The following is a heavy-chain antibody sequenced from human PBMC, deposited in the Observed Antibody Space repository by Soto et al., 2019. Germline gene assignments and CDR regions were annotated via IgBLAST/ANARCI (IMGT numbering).Heavy chain of an antibody. D-gene: IGHD6-13*01. CDR1: GGSISSGGYY. CDR3: ARGGIAAAAPPDY. Sequence: PSETLSLTCTVSGGSISSGGYYWSWIRQHPGKGLEWIGYIYYSGITYYNPSLKSRVTISVDTSKNQFSLKLSSVTAADTAVYYCARGGIAAAAPPDYWGQGTLVTVSS. V-gene: IGHV4-31*03. J-gene: IGHJ4*02. CDR2: IYYSGIT.